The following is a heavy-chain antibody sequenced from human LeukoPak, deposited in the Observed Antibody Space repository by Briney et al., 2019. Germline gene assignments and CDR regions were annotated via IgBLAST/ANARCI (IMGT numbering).Heavy chain of an antibody. Sequence: SETLSLTCAVYGGSFSGYYWSWIRQPPGKGLEWIGEINHSGSTNYNPSLKSRVTISVDTSKNQFSLKLSSVTAADTAVYYCARRPTYYDILTGPFDPWGQGTLVTVSS. V-gene: IGHV4-34*01. CDR3: ARRPTYYDILTGPFDP. D-gene: IGHD3-9*01. CDR1: GGSFSGYY. J-gene: IGHJ5*02. CDR2: INHSGST.